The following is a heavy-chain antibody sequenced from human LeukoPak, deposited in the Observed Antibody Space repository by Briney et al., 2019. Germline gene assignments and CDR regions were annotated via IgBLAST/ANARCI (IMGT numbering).Heavy chain of an antibody. V-gene: IGHV6-1*01. Sequence: SQTLSLTCAISGDSVSSNGAAWNWIRQSPTRGLEWLGRTYYKSKWYNDYAVSVKSRITISPDTSKNQFSLQLNSVTPEDTAVYYCAREKVVRGGNRFDPWGQGTLVTVSS. J-gene: IGHJ5*02. D-gene: IGHD3-10*01. CDR1: GDSVSSNGAA. CDR3: AREKVVRGGNRFDP. CDR2: TYYKSKWYN.